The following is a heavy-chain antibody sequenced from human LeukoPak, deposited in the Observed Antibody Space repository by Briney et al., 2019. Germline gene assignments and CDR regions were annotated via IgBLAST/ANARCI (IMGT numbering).Heavy chain of an antibody. CDR2: IWYDGSNK. D-gene: IGHD5-24*01. V-gene: IGHV3-33*01. Sequence: GGSLRLPCAASGFTFSSYGMHWVRQAPGKGLEWVAVIWYDGSNKYYADSVKGRFTISRDNSKNTLYLQVNSLRAEDTAVYYCARLKLDYWGQGTLVTVSS. CDR3: ARLKLDY. J-gene: IGHJ4*02. CDR1: GFTFSSYG.